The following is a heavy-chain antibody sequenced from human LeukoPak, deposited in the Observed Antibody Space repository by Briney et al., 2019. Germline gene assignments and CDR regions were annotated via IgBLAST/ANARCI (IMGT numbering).Heavy chain of an antibody. D-gene: IGHD3-9*01. CDR2: XXXXXXLA. CDR1: GGTFSRHP. CDR3: ARVGPDYDLLTGYYSYYGMDV. J-gene: IGHJ6*04. Sequence: SVKVSCTASGGTFSRHPITWVRQAPGQGLXXXXXXXXXXXLANQQEKFQGRVAITADESTNTVYMELNSLRPDDTAVYYCARVGPDYDLLTGYYSYYGMDVWGKGTTLTVSS. V-gene: IGHV1-69*01.